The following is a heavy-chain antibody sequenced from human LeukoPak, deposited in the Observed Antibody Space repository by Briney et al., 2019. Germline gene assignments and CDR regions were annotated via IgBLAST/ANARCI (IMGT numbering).Heavy chain of an antibody. V-gene: IGHV3-11*04. Sequence: GGSLRLSCAASGFTFSDYYMSWIRQAPGKGLEWVSYISSSGSTIYYADSVKGRFTISRDNAKNSLYQQMNSLRAEDTAVYYCASGHKYYDFWSGYGGGQGTLVTVSS. D-gene: IGHD3-3*01. CDR2: ISSSGSTI. J-gene: IGHJ4*02. CDR1: GFTFSDYY. CDR3: ASGHKYYDFWSGYG.